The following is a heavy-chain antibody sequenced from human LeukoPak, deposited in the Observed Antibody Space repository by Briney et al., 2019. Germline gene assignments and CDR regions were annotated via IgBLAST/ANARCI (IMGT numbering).Heavy chain of an antibody. CDR1: GFTFSDYY. D-gene: IGHD3-22*01. CDR2: IRNSGSAT. V-gene: IGHV3-11*01. Sequence: GGSLRLSCTASGFTFSDYYMNWVRQAPGKGLEWISYIRNSGSATYYADSVEGRFTISRDNAKNSLYLQMNSLRPEDTAMYYCTRGTEVSGYPVFQHWGQGALVTVSS. CDR3: TRGTEVSGYPVFQH. J-gene: IGHJ4*02.